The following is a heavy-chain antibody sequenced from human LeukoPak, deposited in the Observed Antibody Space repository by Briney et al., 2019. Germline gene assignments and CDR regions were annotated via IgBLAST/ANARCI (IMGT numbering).Heavy chain of an antibody. Sequence: GGSLRLSCAASGFTFSDYSMNWVRQAPGKGLEWVANIKQDGSEKYYVDSVKGRFTISRDNAKNSLYLQMNSLRAEDTAVYYCARHDSGYDMWAFDIWGQGTMVTVSS. D-gene: IGHD5-12*01. CDR3: ARHDSGYDMWAFDI. CDR1: GFTFSDYS. V-gene: IGHV3-7*01. J-gene: IGHJ3*02. CDR2: IKQDGSEK.